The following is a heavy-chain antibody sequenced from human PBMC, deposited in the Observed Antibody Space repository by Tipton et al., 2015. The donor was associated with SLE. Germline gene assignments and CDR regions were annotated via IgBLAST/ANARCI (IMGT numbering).Heavy chain of an antibody. CDR3: AREGQGYGSEPFLAY. Sequence: TLSLTCTVSGYSISSGYYWGWIRQPPGKGLEWIGSIYHSGSTNYNPSLKSPVTISADTSKNQFSLKLSSVTAADTAVYYCAREGQGYGSEPFLAYWGQGTLVTVSS. CDR1: GYSISSGYY. D-gene: IGHD3-10*01. J-gene: IGHJ4*02. V-gene: IGHV4-38-2*02. CDR2: IYHSGST.